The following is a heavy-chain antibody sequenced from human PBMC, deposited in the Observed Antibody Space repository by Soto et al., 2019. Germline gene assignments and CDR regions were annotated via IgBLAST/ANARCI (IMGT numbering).Heavy chain of an antibody. J-gene: IGHJ5*02. CDR3: AKDTPISPQLRFDP. D-gene: IGHD3-9*01. Sequence: QPGGSLRLSCVASGFSFSANAMTWVRQAPGKGLEWVSSILHIGDSAYYADSVKGRFTISRDNSKSTLYLQMNSLRAEDTAVYYCAKDTPISPQLRFDPWGQGTLVTVSS. CDR2: ILHIGDSA. V-gene: IGHV3-23*01. CDR1: GFSFSANA.